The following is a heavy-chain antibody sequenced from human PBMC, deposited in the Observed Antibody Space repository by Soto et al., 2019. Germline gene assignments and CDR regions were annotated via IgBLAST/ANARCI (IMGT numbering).Heavy chain of an antibody. CDR2: ISGSGGST. J-gene: IGHJ4*02. V-gene: IGHV3-23*01. D-gene: IGHD3-22*01. Sequence: GGSLRLSCAASGFTFSSYAMSWVRQAPGKGLEWVSAISGSGGSTYYADSVKGRFTISRDNSKNTLYLQMNSLRAEDTAVYYCAKVTDDSSGYYYTFDYWGQGTLVTVYS. CDR3: AKVTDDSSGYYYTFDY. CDR1: GFTFSSYA.